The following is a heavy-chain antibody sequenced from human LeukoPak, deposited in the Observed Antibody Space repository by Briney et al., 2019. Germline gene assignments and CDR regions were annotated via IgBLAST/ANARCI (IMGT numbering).Heavy chain of an antibody. V-gene: IGHV3-33*06. CDR1: GFTFSSYG. CDR2: IWYDGSNK. Sequence: GGSLRLSCAASGFTFSSYGMHWVRQAPGKGLEWVAVIWYDGSNKYYADSVKGRFTISRDNSKNTLYLQMNSLRAEDTAVYYCAKVIREVDMSHDYWGQGALVTVSS. J-gene: IGHJ4*02. D-gene: IGHD5-24*01. CDR3: AKVIREVDMSHDY.